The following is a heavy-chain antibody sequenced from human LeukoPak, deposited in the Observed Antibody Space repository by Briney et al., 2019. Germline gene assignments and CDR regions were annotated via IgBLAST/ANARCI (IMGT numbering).Heavy chain of an antibody. CDR3: ARDLIVGATLAGGHDAFDI. V-gene: IGHV1-2*02. CDR2: INPKSGGT. D-gene: IGHD1-26*01. CDR1: GYSFTGHY. J-gene: IGHJ3*02. Sequence: ASVKVSCKASGYSFTGHYMHWVRQAPGQGLEWMGWINPKSGGTNYAQKFQGRVTMTTDTSTRTAYMDLRSLRSDDTAVYYCARDLIVGATLAGGHDAFDIWGQGTMVTVSS.